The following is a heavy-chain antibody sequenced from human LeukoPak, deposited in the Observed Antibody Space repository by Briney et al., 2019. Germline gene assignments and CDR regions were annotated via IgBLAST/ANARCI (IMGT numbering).Heavy chain of an antibody. CDR3: ASSVPDYGDRY. CDR1: GGSISSSSYY. J-gene: IGHJ4*02. CDR2: IYYSGST. V-gene: IGHV4-39*07. Sequence: ASETLSLTCTVSGGSISSSSYYWGWIRQPPGKGLEWIGSIYYSGSTYYNPSLKSRVTISVDTSKNQFSLKLSSVTAADTAVYYCASSVPDYGDRYWGQGTLVTVSS. D-gene: IGHD4-17*01.